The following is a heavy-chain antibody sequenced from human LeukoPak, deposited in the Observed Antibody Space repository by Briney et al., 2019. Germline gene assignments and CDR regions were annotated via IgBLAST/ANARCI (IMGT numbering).Heavy chain of an antibody. CDR3: ASSVGATNYFDY. CDR2: ISYDGSNK. CDR1: GFTFSSYA. D-gene: IGHD1-26*01. V-gene: IGHV3-30-3*01. Sequence: QLGGSLRLSCAASGFTFSSYAMHWVRQAPGKGLEWVAVISYDGSNKYYADSVKGRFTISRDNSKNTLYLQMNSLRAEDTAVYYCASSVGATNYFDYWGQGTLVTVSS. J-gene: IGHJ4*02.